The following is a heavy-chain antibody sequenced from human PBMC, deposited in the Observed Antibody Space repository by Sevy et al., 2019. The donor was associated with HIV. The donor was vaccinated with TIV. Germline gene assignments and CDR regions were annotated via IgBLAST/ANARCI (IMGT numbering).Heavy chain of an antibody. D-gene: IGHD3-22*01. CDR1: GIAFSTYA. J-gene: IGHJ4*02. CDR3: AKDFSDVYYYDSSATVDY. V-gene: IGHV3-23*01. CDR2: ISASGYST. Sequence: GGSLRLSCAASGIAFSTYAMFWVRQAPGKGLEWVSSISASGYSTYYADSVKGRFTLSRDNSWNTLDLQMNSLRADDTAVYYCAKDFSDVYYYDSSATVDYWGQGTLVTVSS.